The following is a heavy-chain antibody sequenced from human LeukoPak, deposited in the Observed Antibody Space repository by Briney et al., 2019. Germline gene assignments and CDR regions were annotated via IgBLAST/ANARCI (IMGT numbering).Heavy chain of an antibody. V-gene: IGHV3-15*01. CDR2: IKSKTNGGTT. D-gene: IGHD4-17*01. Sequence: PGGSLRLSCVASGFTFSNAWMSWVRQAPGKGLEWVGRIKSKTNGGTTDYAAPVKGRFTISRDDSKNTLYLQMSSLKTEDTAVYYCTKFDYAAFEYWGQGTLVTVSS. CDR1: GFTFSNAW. CDR3: TKFDYAAFEY. J-gene: IGHJ4*02.